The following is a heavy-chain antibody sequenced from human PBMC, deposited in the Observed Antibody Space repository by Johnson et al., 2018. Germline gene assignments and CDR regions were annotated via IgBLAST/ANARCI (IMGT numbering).Heavy chain of an antibody. V-gene: IGHV4-59*12. Sequence: QVQLQESGPGLVKPSETLSLTCTVSGVSISDFYWSWIRQPPGKGLAWVGYIFYTGSTDYNPSLKSRGTISGDTSKNQFSRKLTSVTPADTAVYYCSRLLGGYTDGYGYYYMDVWGKGTAVTVSS. CDR1: GVSISDFY. J-gene: IGHJ6*03. CDR3: SRLLGGYTDGYGYYYMDV. CDR2: IFYTGST. D-gene: IGHD5-18*01.